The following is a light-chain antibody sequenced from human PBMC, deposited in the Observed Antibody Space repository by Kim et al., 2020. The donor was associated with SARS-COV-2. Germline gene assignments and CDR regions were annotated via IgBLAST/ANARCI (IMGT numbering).Light chain of an antibody. CDR1: QSGSTNA. J-gene: IGKJ1*01. CDR2: DAS. V-gene: IGKV3-20*01. Sequence: SPGERADLDRSASQSGSTNAVAWYRQRPGQAPRLLVYDASKRATGTPDRYSGSGSGTEFTLTISRLEPEDFAVYYCQQYGKSPETFGLGTKVDIK. CDR3: QQYGKSPET.